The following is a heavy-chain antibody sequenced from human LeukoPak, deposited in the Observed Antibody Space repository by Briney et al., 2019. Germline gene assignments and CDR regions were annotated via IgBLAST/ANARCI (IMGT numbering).Heavy chain of an antibody. CDR2: LYYTGST. CDR3: ARGQARLAWFDP. V-gene: IGHV4-39*07. D-gene: IGHD6-19*01. J-gene: IGHJ5*02. CDR1: GGSISTGNYY. Sequence: KPSETLSLTCTVSGGSISTGNYYWGWIRQPPGKGLEWIGSLYYTGSTYYNPSLKSRVTISVDTSKNQFSLRLTSVIAADTAVYYCARGQARLAWFDPWGQGTLVTVSS.